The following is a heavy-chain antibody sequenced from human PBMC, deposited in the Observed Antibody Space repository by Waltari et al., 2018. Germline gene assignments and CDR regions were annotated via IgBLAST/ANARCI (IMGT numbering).Heavy chain of an antibody. Sequence: EVQLVESGGGLVQPGGSLRLSCAASGFTFSSYEMNWVRQAPGKGLEWVSYISSSGSTIYYADSVKGRFTISRDNAKNSLYLQMNSLRAEDTAVYYCARDCSSTSCYVDYYYYGMDVWGQGTTVTVSS. CDR1: GFTFSSYE. V-gene: IGHV3-48*03. CDR3: ARDCSSTSCYVDYYYYGMDV. CDR2: ISSSGSTI. D-gene: IGHD2-2*01. J-gene: IGHJ6*02.